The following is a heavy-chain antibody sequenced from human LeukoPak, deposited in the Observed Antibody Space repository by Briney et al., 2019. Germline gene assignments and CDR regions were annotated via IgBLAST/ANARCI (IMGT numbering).Heavy chain of an antibody. CDR3: AKDYYYDSSGFLDC. D-gene: IGHD3-22*01. Sequence: GGSLRLSCAASGFTFDDYAMHWVRQAPGKGLEWVSGISWNSGSIGYADSVKGRFTISRDNAKNSLYLQMNSLRAEDTALYYCAKDYYYDSSGFLDCWGQGTLVTVSS. V-gene: IGHV3-9*01. CDR1: GFTFDDYA. CDR2: ISWNSGSI. J-gene: IGHJ4*02.